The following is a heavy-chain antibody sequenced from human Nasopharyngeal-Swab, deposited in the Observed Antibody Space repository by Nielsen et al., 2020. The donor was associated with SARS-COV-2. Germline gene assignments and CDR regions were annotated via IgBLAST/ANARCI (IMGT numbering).Heavy chain of an antibody. D-gene: IGHD3-10*01. V-gene: IGHV3-21*01. CDR3: AGTPSGSTAMLWGVVVNAAFEI. Sequence: GESLKISCATSGFNFNMYSMYWVRQAPGKGLEWVSSISSSSNYIYYGDSVKGRFTISRDNTQKSLYLEMNSLRVEDTAVYYCAGTPSGSTAMLWGVVVNAAFEIWGQGTMVTVSS. CDR2: ISSSSNYI. CDR1: GFNFNMYS. J-gene: IGHJ3*02.